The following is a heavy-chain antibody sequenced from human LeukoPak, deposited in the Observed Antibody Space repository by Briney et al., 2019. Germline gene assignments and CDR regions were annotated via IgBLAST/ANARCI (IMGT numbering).Heavy chain of an antibody. CDR1: GYTFTSYY. CDR2: INPSGGST. CDR3: ARNDAVNPRYFDY. Sequence: ASVKVSCKASGYTFTSYYMHWVRQAPGQGLEWMGIINPSGGSTSYAQKFQGRVTMTRDTSTSTAYMQLSMLRPEDTAVYYCARNDAVNPRYFDYWGQGTLVTVSS. J-gene: IGHJ4*02. D-gene: IGHD1-1*01. V-gene: IGHV1-46*01.